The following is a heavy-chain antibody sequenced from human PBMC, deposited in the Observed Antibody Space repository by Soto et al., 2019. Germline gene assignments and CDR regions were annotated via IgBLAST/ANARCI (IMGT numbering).Heavy chain of an antibody. CDR1: GFTFSSYS. J-gene: IGHJ4*02. CDR3: ARAGGYCSGGSCYSFSDY. Sequence: EVQLVESGGGLVKPGGSLRLSCAASGFTFSSYSMNWVRQAPGKGLEWVSSISSSSSYIYYADSVKGRFTISRDNAKNSLYLQMNSLRAEDTAVYYCARAGGYCSGGSCYSFSDYWGQGTLVTVSS. V-gene: IGHV3-21*01. D-gene: IGHD2-15*01. CDR2: ISSSSSYI.